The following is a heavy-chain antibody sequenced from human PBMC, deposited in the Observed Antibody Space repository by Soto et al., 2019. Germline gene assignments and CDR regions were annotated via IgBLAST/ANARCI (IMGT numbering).Heavy chain of an antibody. CDR3: ARPDPGGSYYH. CDR2: IDWDDDK. CDR1: WFSYHTKKMG. J-gene: IGHJ5*02. V-gene: IGHV2-70*11. Sequence: TCSFWWFSYHTKKMGVSWIRQPPGKALEWLARIDWDDDKYYSTSLKTRLIISKDTSKNQVVLTMTNMDPVDTATYYCARPDPGGSYYHWGQGTLDNVAS. D-gene: IGHD1-26*01.